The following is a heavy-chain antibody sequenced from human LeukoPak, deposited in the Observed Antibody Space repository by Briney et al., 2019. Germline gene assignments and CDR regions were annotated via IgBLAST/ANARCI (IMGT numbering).Heavy chain of an antibody. J-gene: IGHJ4*02. CDR3: ARVGPYYFDH. CDR1: GFTVSNNY. Sequence: GGSLRLSCAASGFTVSNNYMTWVRQAPGKGLEWVSVIYSGGTTYYADSVKGRFTISRDNSKNTLYLQMNSLRAEDTAVYYCARVGPYYFDHWGQGTPVAVSS. CDR2: IYSGGTT. V-gene: IGHV3-53*01.